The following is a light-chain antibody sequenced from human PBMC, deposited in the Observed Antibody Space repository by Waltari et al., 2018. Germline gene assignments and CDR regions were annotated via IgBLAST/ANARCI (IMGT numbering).Light chain of an antibody. J-gene: IGKJ1*01. CDR1: QALVHSNGNTY. Sequence: DFVLTQTPLSSLVTLGQPASISCRSSQALVHSNGNTYLNWVQQRPGQPPRLLIYNISKRFSGVPGRFSGSGAGTDFTLRISRVEAEDVAVYYCVQSTHFPRTVGQGTKVEIK. CDR3: VQSTHFPRT. V-gene: IGKV2-24*01. CDR2: NIS.